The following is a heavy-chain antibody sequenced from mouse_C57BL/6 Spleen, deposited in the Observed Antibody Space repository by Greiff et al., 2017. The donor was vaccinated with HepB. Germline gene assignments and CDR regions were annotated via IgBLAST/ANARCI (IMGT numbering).Heavy chain of an antibody. V-gene: IGHV1-82*01. CDR2: IYPGDGDT. J-gene: IGHJ1*03. CDR1: GYAFSSSW. Sequence: VQLQQSGPELVKPGASVKISCKASGYAFSSSWMNWVKQRPGKGLEWIGRIYPGDGDTNYNGKFKGKDTLTADKSSSTAYMQLSSLTSEDSAVYFCAGERYFDVWGTGTTVTVSS. CDR3: AGERYFDV.